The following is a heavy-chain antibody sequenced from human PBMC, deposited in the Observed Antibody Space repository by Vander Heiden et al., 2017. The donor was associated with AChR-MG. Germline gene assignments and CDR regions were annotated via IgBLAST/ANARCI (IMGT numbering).Heavy chain of an antibody. J-gene: IGHJ6*02. CDR1: GFPFSSYS. CDR2: ISSSSSYI. V-gene: IGHV3-21*01. CDR3: ARGAPGAVAGNYGMDV. D-gene: IGHD6-19*01. Sequence: EVQLVESGGGLVKPGGSLRLSCAASGFPFSSYSMNWVRQAPGKGLEWVSSISSSSSYIYYADSVKGRFTISRDNAKNSLYLQMNSLRAEDTAVYYCARGAPGAVAGNYGMDVWGQGTTVTVSS.